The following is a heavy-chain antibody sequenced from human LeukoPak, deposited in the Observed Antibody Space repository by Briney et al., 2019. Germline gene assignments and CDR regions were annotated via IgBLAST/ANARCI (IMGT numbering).Heavy chain of an antibody. V-gene: IGHV1-2*02. CDR3: ARSPGGSYFDNWFDP. Sequence: GASVKVSCKASGYTFTGYYMHWVRQAPGQGLEWMGWINPNSGGTNYAQKFQGRVTMTRDTSISTAYMELSRLRSDDTAVYYCARSPGGSYFDNWFDPWGQGTLVTVSS. CDR1: GYTFTGYY. D-gene: IGHD1-26*01. J-gene: IGHJ5*02. CDR2: INPNSGGT.